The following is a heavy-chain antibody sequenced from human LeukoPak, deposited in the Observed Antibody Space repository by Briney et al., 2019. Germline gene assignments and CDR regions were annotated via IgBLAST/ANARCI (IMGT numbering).Heavy chain of an antibody. CDR3: ARRRAEGGSNGHYNWFDP. V-gene: IGHV4-59*08. CDR2: IYYSGST. D-gene: IGHD6-13*01. Sequence: SETLSLTCTVSGGAISSNYWSWIRQPPGKGLEWIGYIYYSGSTKYNPSLKSRVTISVDTSKNQFSLKLNSVTAADTAVYYCARRRAEGGSNGHYNWFDPWGQGTLVTVSS. CDR1: GGAISSNY. J-gene: IGHJ5*02.